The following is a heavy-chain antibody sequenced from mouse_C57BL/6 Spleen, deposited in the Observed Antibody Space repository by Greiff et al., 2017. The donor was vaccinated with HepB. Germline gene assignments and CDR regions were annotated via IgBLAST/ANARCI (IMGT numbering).Heavy chain of an antibody. CDR3: AREGDDGYYVWFAY. J-gene: IGHJ3*01. Sequence: EVMLVESGGGLVKPGGSLKLSCAASGFTFSSYAMSWVRQTPEKRLEWVATISDGGSYTYYPDNVKGRFTISRDNAKNNLYLQMSHLKSEDTAMFYCAREGDDGYYVWFAYWGQGTLVTVSA. D-gene: IGHD2-3*01. CDR2: ISDGGSYT. V-gene: IGHV5-4*01. CDR1: GFTFSSYA.